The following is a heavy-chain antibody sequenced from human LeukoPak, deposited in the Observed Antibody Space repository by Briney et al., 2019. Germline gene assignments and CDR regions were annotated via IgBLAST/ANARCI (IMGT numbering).Heavy chain of an antibody. J-gene: IGHJ5*01. CDR2: IYYSGSA. Sequence: SQTLSLTCTVSGGSISSDSYYWSWIRQHPGTGLEWIGYIYYSGSAYYNPSLNSRVTISVDSSKNQFSLGLTSVTAADTAVYYCARSLGENCSSTSCYLNWFDSWGQGTLVTVSS. CDR1: GGSISSDSYY. V-gene: IGHV4-31*03. D-gene: IGHD2-2*01. CDR3: ARSLGENCSSTSCYLNWFDS.